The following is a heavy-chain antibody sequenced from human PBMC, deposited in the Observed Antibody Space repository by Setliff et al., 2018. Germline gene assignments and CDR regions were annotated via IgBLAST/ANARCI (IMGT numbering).Heavy chain of an antibody. CDR1: GFTFSTYR. D-gene: IGHD2-15*01. CDR3: ARTCSGSGCYAGLES. V-gene: IGHV3-33*08. CDR2: IWYDGVKK. J-gene: IGHJ4*02. Sequence: PGGSLRLSCAASGFTFSTYRMHWVRQAPGKGLEWVAVIWYDGVKKYRADSVKGRFTISRDNSKNTLYLQMNSLRPEDTAVYYCARTCSGSGCYAGLESWGQGTPVTVSS.